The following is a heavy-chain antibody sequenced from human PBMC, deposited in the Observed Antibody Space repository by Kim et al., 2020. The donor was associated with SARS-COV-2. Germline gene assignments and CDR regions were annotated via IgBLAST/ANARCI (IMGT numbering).Heavy chain of an antibody. J-gene: IGHJ4*02. D-gene: IGHD1-1*01. V-gene: IGHV6-1*01. Sequence: AVSVKSRITINPDTSKNQFSLQLNSVTPEDTAVYYCARDGPTGTTRYFDYWGQGTLVTVSS. CDR3: ARDGPTGTTRYFDY.